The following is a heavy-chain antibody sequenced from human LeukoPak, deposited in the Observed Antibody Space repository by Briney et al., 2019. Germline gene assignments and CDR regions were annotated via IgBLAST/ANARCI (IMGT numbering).Heavy chain of an antibody. Sequence: ASVKVSCKASGGTFSSYTISWVRQAPGQGLEWMGRIIPILGIANYAQKLQGRVTITADESTSTAYMELSSLRSEDTAVYYCARGRITIFGVVIIDAFDIWGQGTMVTVSS. CDR2: IIPILGIA. D-gene: IGHD3-3*01. CDR1: GGTFSSYT. J-gene: IGHJ3*02. CDR3: ARGRITIFGVVIIDAFDI. V-gene: IGHV1-69*02.